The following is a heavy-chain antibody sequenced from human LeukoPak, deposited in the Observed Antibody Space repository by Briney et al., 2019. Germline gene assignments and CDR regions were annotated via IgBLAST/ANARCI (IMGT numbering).Heavy chain of an antibody. Sequence: ASVTVSCTASGYTFTSYAMHWVRQAPGQRLEWMGWINAGNGNTKYSQKFQGRVTITRDTSASTAYMELSSLRSDDTAVYYCARVDFVSSSWYSLGYYYYGMDVWGQGTTVTVSS. D-gene: IGHD6-13*01. J-gene: IGHJ6*02. CDR1: GYTFTSYA. CDR3: ARVDFVSSSWYSLGYYYYGMDV. CDR2: INAGNGNT. V-gene: IGHV1-3*01.